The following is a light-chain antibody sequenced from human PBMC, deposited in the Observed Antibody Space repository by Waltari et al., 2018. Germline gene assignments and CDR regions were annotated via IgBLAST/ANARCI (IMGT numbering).Light chain of an antibody. J-gene: IGKJ1*01. CDR1: QSVSRA. CDR3: QHYLRLPVT. Sequence: SCSASQSVSRALAWYQQKPGHAPRLLIYGASTRATGIPDRFSGSGSGTDFSLTISRLEPDDFAVYYCQHYLRLPVTFGQGTTVEI. CDR2: GAS. V-gene: IGKV3-20*01.